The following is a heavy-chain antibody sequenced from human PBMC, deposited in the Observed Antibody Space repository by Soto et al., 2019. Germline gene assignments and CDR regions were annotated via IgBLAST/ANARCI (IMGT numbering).Heavy chain of an antibody. J-gene: IGHJ5*02. D-gene: IGHD3-10*01. CDR3: ARDLGGSYYKGYNWFDP. V-gene: IGHV1-69*13. CDR2: IKPISDIT. CDR1: GDTFGRFT. Sequence: SVKVSCKASGDTFGRFTINWVRQAPGQGLEWMGGIKPISDITNYAQRFQGRVTFTADASTSTVYLELGSLRSEDTAMYYCARDLGGSYYKGYNWFDPWGQGTLVTVSS.